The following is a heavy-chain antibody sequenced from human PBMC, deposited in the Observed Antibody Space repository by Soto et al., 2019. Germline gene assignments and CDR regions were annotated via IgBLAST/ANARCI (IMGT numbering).Heavy chain of an antibody. V-gene: IGHV1-69*02. D-gene: IGHD3-10*01. CDR2: VNPILSMS. Sequence: ASVKVSCKASGDTFIFYSINWVRQAPGLGLEWMGRVNPILSMSNYAQRFQGRVTMTADKSTSTAYMELSGLRSEDTAIYYCATSYGSGYRAFDFWG. CDR3: ATSYGSGYRAFDF. J-gene: IGHJ4*01. CDR1: GDTFIFYS.